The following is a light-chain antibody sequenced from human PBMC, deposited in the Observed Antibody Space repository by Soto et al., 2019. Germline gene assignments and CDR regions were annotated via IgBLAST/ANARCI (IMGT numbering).Light chain of an antibody. CDR2: DAS. CDR3: QQRSNWPPVT. V-gene: IGKV3-11*01. J-gene: IGKJ1*01. CDR1: QSVSRY. Sequence: IVLTQSPATLSLSPRERASLSCRASQSVSRYLAWYQQKPGQAPRLLLYDASNRATGIPARFSGSGSGTDFTLTISSLEPEDFAVYYCQQRSNWPPVTFGQGTKVDIK.